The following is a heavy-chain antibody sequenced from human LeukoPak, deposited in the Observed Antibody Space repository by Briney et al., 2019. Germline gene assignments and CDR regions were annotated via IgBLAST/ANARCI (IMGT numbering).Heavy chain of an antibody. V-gene: IGHV1-2*06. D-gene: IGHD6-19*01. CDR1: GYTFTGYY. CDR2: INPNSGGT. J-gene: IGHJ4*02. Sequence: ASVKVSCKASGYTFTGYYMHWVRQAPGQGLEWMGRINPNSGGTNYAHKFQGRVTMTRDTSISTAYMELSRLRSDDTAVYYCARDLRYSSGWYTLGSDYWGQGTLVTVSS. CDR3: ARDLRYSSGWYTLGSDY.